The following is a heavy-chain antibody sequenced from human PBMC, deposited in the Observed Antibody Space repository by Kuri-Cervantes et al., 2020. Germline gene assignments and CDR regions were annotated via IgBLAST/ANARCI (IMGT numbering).Heavy chain of an antibody. CDR1: GGTFSSYA. CDR2: IIPIFGTA. V-gene: IGHV1-69*13. D-gene: IGHD3-22*01. J-gene: IGHJ4*02. Sequence: SVKVSCKASGGTFSSYAISWVRQAPGQGLEWMGGIIPIFGTANYAQKFQGRVTITADESTSTAYMELSSLRSEDTAVYYCARSERGYYAGVDYWGQGTLVTVSS. CDR3: ARSERGYYAGVDY.